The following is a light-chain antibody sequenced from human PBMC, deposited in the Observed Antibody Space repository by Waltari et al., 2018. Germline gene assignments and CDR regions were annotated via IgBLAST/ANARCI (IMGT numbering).Light chain of an antibody. CDR2: DVS. Sequence: QSALTQPASVSGSPGQSITISCTGTSSDIGGYNYVFWFQQHPGKAPKLIIYDVSARPSGVSYRFSGSKSGNTASLTISGLQAEDEADYYCISYTSDTTFVFGAGTKVTVL. V-gene: IGLV2-14*01. J-gene: IGLJ1*01. CDR1: SSDIGGYNY. CDR3: ISYTSDTTFV.